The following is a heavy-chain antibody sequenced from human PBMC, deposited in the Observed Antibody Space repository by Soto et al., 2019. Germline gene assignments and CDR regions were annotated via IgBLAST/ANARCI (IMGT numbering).Heavy chain of an antibody. Sequence: PSETVSLTCTVSGGSISSSGYYCGWIRQPPGKGLEWIGSIYYSGSTYYNPSLKSRVTISVDTSKNQFSLKLSSVTAADTAVYYCARLGSGYSGYDWDYWGPATLVTVSS. CDR3: ARLGSGYSGYDWDY. CDR1: GGSISSSGYY. CDR2: IYYSGST. J-gene: IGHJ4*02. V-gene: IGHV4-39*01. D-gene: IGHD5-12*01.